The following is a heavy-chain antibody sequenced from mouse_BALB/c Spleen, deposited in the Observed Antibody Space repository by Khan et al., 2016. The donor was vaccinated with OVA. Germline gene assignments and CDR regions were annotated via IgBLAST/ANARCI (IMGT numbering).Heavy chain of an antibody. V-gene: IGHV5-6*01. CDR2: ISTGGHYT. CDR1: GFTFSTYG. Sequence: EVQRVESGGDLVKPGGSLKLSCAASGFTFSTYGMSWVRQSPDKRLEWVATISTGGHYTYYPDNLKGRFTISRDNARNILYLQMRSLKSEDTARYYCARLAYYYNSEGFAYWGQGTLVTVSA. CDR3: ARLAYYYNSEGFAY. J-gene: IGHJ3*01. D-gene: IGHD1-1*02.